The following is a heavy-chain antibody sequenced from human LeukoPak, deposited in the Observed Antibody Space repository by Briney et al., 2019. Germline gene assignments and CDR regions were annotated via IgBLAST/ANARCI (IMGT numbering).Heavy chain of an antibody. V-gene: IGHV4-34*01. CDR3: ARGGYARGDY. Sequence: SETLSLTCAVYGGSFSGYYWSWLSQPPGKGLEWIGEINHSGSTNYNPSLKSRVTISVDTSKNQFSLKLSSVTAADTAVYYCARGGYARGDYWGQGTLVTVSS. CDR1: GGSFSGYY. D-gene: IGHD2-2*01. J-gene: IGHJ4*02. CDR2: INHSGST.